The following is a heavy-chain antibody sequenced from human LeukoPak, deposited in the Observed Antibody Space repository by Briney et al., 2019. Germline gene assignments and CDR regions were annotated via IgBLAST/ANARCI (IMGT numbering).Heavy chain of an antibody. V-gene: IGHV3-23*01. Sequence: ARSLRLSCAASGFTFSSGAMSWVRQAPGKGLEWVSAISGSGGSTYYADSVKGRLTISRDNSKNTVYLQMDSLRAEQTAVYYCAKTPVRGVIDAFDSWGEGRMVTVSS. D-gene: IGHD3-10*01. CDR2: ISGSGGST. CDR3: AKTPVRGVIDAFDS. J-gene: IGHJ3*02. CDR1: GFTFSSGA.